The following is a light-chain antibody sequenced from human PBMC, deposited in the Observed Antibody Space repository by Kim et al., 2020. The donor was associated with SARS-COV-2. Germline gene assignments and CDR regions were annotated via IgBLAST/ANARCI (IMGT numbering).Light chain of an antibody. CDR1: LSTATY. V-gene: IGKV3-11*01. J-gene: IGKJ4*01. Sequence: LSPGDSATLSCRASLSTATYLDWYQQKPGQAPRLLITHISSRATGIPARFSGSGSGTDFTLTISSLEPEDVALYYCQQRDNWPLTFGGGTKVDIK. CDR3: QQRDNWPLT. CDR2: HIS.